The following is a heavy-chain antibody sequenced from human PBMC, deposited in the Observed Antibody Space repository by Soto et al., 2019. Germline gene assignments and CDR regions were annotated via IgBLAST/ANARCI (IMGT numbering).Heavy chain of an antibody. CDR2: IYYSGST. Sequence: ASETLSLTCTVSGGSISSYYWSWIRQPPGKGLEWIGYIYYSGSTNYNPSLKSRVTISVDTSKNQFSLKLSSVTAADTAVYYCARGRIQLWSDYYYYGMDVWGQGTTVTVSS. CDR1: GGSISSYY. V-gene: IGHV4-59*01. J-gene: IGHJ6*02. CDR3: ARGRIQLWSDYYYYGMDV. D-gene: IGHD5-18*01.